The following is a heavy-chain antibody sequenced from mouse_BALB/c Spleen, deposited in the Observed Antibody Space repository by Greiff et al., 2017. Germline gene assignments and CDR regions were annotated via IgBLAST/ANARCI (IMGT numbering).Heavy chain of an antibody. J-gene: IGHJ4*01. CDR3: AREGTTAKMDY. D-gene: IGHD1-2*01. V-gene: IGHV5-4*02. Sequence: EVMLVESGGGLVKPGGSLKLSCAASGFTFSDYYMYWVRQTPEKRLEWVATISDGGSYTYYPDSVKGRFTISRDNAKNNLYLQMSSLKSEDTAMYYCAREGTTAKMDYWGQGTSVTVSS. CDR1: GFTFSDYY. CDR2: ISDGGSYT.